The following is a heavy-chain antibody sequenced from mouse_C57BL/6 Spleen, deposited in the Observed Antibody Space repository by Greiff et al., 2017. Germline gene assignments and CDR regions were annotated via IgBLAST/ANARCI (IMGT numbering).Heavy chain of an antibody. CDR3: ARDYDYDRGAWFAY. V-gene: IGHV5-17*01. CDR1: GFTFSDYG. D-gene: IGHD2-4*01. J-gene: IGHJ3*01. CDR2: ISSGSSTI. Sequence: EVKLMESGGGLVKPGGSLKLSCAASGFTFSDYGMHWVRQAPEKGLEWVAYISSGSSTIYYADTVKGRFTISRDNAKNTLFLQMTSLRSEDTAMYYCARDYDYDRGAWFAYWGQGTLVTVSA.